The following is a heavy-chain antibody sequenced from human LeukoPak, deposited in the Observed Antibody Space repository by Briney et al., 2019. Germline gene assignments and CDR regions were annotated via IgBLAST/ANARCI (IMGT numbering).Heavy chain of an antibody. V-gene: IGHV4-39*07. J-gene: IGHJ4*02. CDR2: IYYSGST. CDR1: GGSISSSSYY. Sequence: PSETLSLTCTVSGGSISSSSYYWGWIRQPPGKGLEWIGSIYYSGSTYYNPSLKSRVTISVDTSKNQFSLKLSSVTAADTAVYYCARVRAPYDSSGYYFDYWGQGTLVTVSS. CDR3: ARVRAPYDSSGYYFDY. D-gene: IGHD3-22*01.